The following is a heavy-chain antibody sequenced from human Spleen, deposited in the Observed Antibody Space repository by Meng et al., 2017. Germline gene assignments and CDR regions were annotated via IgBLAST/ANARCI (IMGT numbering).Heavy chain of an antibody. CDR1: GFTFSSYA. J-gene: IGHJ6*02. CDR3: ARDLDDILTGYLYSRDYYYGMDV. V-gene: IGHV3-30*04. D-gene: IGHD3-9*01. Sequence: GESLKISCAASGFTFSSYAMHWVRQAPGKGLEWVAVISYDGSNKYYADSVKGRFTISRDNSKNTLYLQMNSLRAEDTAVYYCARDLDDILTGYLYSRDYYYGMDVWGQGTTVTVSS. CDR2: ISYDGSNK.